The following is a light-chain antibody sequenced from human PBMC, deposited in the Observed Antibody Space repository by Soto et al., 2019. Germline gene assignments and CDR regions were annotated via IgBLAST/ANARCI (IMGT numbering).Light chain of an antibody. CDR3: QQYNDSFPYT. J-gene: IGKJ2*01. V-gene: IGKV3-15*01. Sequence: EIVMTQSPATLSVSPGERATLSCRASQSVSSNLAWYQQKPGQAPRLLIYGASTRATGIPARFSGSGSGTEFTLTISSLQSDNFATYYCQQYNDSFPYTFGQGTKLELK. CDR1: QSVSSN. CDR2: GAS.